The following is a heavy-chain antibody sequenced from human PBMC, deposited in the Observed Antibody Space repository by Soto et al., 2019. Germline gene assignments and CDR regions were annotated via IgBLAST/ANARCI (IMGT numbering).Heavy chain of an antibody. Sequence: QVQLVQSGAEVKKPGSSVKVSCKASGGTFSSYAISWVRQAPGQGLEWMGGIIPIFGTANYAQKFQGRVTVAADESTGTAYRELSSLRSEDTAVYYFALYDSSGYGAFDISGQGTMVAVSS. CDR2: IIPIFGTA. D-gene: IGHD3-22*01. V-gene: IGHV1-69*01. CDR1: GGTFSSYA. J-gene: IGHJ3*02. CDR3: ALYDSSGYGAFDI.